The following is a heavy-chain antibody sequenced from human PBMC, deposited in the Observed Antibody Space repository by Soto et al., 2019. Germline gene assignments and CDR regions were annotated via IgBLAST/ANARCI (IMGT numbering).Heavy chain of an antibody. V-gene: IGHV3-30*18. CDR3: AKSDSSGWYGTYFDY. Sequence: QVQLVESGGGAVQPGRSLRLSCAASGFTFSSYGMHWVRQAPGKGLEWVAVISYDGSNKYYADSVKGRFTISRDNSKNTLYLQMNSLRAEDTAVYYCAKSDSSGWYGTYFDYWGQGTLVTVSS. CDR1: GFTFSSYG. D-gene: IGHD6-19*01. CDR2: ISYDGSNK. J-gene: IGHJ4*02.